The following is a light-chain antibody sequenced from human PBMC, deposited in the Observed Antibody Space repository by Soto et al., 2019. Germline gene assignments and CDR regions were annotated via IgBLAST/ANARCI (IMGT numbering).Light chain of an antibody. Sequence: QSALTQPPSATGSPGQSVTISCTGTKNDIGVYDFVSWYQQHPGKAPSLIIYEVVQRPSGVPDRFSGSKSGNTASLTVSGLQAADEADYFCKSYAGRNTYVFGSGTKFTV. V-gene: IGLV2-8*01. CDR2: EVV. CDR1: KNDIGVYDF. CDR3: KSYAGRNTYV. J-gene: IGLJ1*01.